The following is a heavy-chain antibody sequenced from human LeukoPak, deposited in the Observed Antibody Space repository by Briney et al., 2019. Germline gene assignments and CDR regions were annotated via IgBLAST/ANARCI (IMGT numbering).Heavy chain of an antibody. V-gene: IGHV4-4*07. J-gene: IGHJ5*02. D-gene: IGHD3-22*01. CDR1: GGSISSYY. CDR3: ARDGHYYDSSAHTFGNWFDP. Sequence: SETLSLTCTVSGGSISSYYWSWIRQPAGKGLEWIGRIYTSGCTNYNPSLTSRVTMSVNTSIKQSSLKLSSLTAADTAVYYCARDGHYYDSSAHTFGNWFDPWGQGTLVTVSS. CDR2: IYTSGCT.